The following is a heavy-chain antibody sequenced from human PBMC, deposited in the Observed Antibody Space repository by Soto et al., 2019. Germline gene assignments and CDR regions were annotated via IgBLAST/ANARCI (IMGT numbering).Heavy chain of an antibody. CDR1: GSTLTAYG. J-gene: IGHJ4*02. CDR3: ARELNTDPTAYYSFAY. Sequence: VKWVHLEPEVTMLGPSVKVSCKIPGSTLTAYGFPWLRQALGQRPEWLGWVGTANANTNYAEKFQGRVTMTSDRSTTTTYMELRSLRSDDTAVYYCARELNTDPTAYYSFAYWGQGTLVTVSS. V-gene: IGHV1-18*01. D-gene: IGHD3-9*01. CDR2: VGTANANT.